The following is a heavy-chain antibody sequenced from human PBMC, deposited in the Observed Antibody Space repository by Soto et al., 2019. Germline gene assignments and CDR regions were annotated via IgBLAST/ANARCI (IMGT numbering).Heavy chain of an antibody. CDR1: GVSITTYY. CDR2: IYYIANT. CDR3: AIGPQVLTDHAFDI. V-gene: IGHV4-59*01. Sequence: QVQLQESGPGLVKPSETLSLTCNVSGVSITTYYWSWIRQPPGKGLEWIGSIYYIANTHYNPSLGSRVNFSGDTSKIQLSMKLESVTAADSAVYYCAIGPQVLTDHAFDILGQGTVVPVSS. J-gene: IGHJ3*02. D-gene: IGHD3-9*01.